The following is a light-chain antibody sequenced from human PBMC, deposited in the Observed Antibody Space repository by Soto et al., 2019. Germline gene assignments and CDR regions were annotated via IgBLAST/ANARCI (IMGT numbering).Light chain of an antibody. Sequence: QCVLAHPRSVCRAPGDRVTISCTGCSSNIGAGCEVHWYQHLPGKAPKLLIYGNTNRPSGVPDRFSGSKSGTSASLAITGLQAEDEADYYRQSYDSSLSDSYVFGGGTKVTVL. CDR3: QSYDSSLSDSYV. CDR2: GNT. V-gene: IGLV1-40*01. CDR1: SSNIGAGCE. J-gene: IGLJ1*01.